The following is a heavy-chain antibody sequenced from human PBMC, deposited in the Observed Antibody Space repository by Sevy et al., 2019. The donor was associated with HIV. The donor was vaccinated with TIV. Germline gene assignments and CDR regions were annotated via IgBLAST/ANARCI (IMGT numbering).Heavy chain of an antibody. CDR2: ISAYNGNT. D-gene: IGHD4-17*01. Sequence: ASVKVSCKASGYTFTSYGISWVRQAPGQGLEWMGWISAYNGNTNYAQKRQGRVTMPTDTSTSTASMELRSLRSDDTAVDYCARARRHDYGDYVDYWGQGTLVTVSS. CDR1: GYTFTSYG. V-gene: IGHV1-18*01. J-gene: IGHJ4*02. CDR3: ARARRHDYGDYVDY.